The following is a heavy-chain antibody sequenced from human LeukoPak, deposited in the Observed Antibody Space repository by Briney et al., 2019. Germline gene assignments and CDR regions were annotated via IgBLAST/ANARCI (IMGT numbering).Heavy chain of an antibody. V-gene: IGHV4-59*01. CDR1: GGSIINYY. J-gene: IGHJ4*02. CDR3: ARGIRYGNDF. CDR2: IYDYGTT. Sequence: PSETLSLTCNVSGGSIINYYWTWVRQPPGKGLEWIGYIYDYGTTNYNPSLKSRVTISVDTSKNQFSLSLTSVTAADTAVYYCARGIRYGNDFWGQGTLVTVS. D-gene: IGHD6-13*01.